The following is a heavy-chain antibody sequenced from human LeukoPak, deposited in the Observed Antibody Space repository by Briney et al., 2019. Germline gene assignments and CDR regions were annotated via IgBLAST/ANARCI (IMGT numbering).Heavy chain of an antibody. J-gene: IGHJ3*02. CDR2: ISGSGGST. CDR1: GFIFGDYA. CDR3: AKMGRGTSNAFDI. D-gene: IGHD1-14*01. V-gene: IGHV3-23*01. Sequence: GGSLRLSCTASGFIFGDYAMSWVRQAPGKGLEWVSAISGSGGSTYYADSVKGRFTISRDNSKNTLYLQMNSLRAEDTAVYYCAKMGRGTSNAFDIWGQGSMVTVSS.